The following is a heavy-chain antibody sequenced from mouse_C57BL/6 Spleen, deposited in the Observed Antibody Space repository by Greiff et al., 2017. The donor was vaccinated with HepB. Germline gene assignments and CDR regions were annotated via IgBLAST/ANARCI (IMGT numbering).Heavy chain of an antibody. CDR1: GYTFTSYG. D-gene: IGHD1-1*01. CDR3: ARRAVVADYYAMDY. V-gene: IGHV1-81*01. CDR2: IYPRSGNT. J-gene: IGHJ4*01. Sequence: QVQLQQSGAELARPGASVKLSCKASGYTFTSYGISWVKQRTGQGLEWIGEIYPRSGNTYYNEKFKGKATLTADKSSSTAYMELRSLTSEDSAVYFWARRAVVADYYAMDYWGQGTSVTVSS.